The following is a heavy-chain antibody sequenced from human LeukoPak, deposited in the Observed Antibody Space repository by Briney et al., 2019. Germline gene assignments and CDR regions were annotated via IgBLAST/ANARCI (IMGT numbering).Heavy chain of an antibody. Sequence: ASVKVSCKAPGYTFTNSDFTWVRQAPGRGLEWMGWINTYNGNTNYAPKFQGRVTMTTDTSTNTAYMEVRSLRSDDTAIYFCARTPRPTYETSGYYLDYWGQGTLVTVSS. D-gene: IGHD3-22*01. J-gene: IGHJ4*02. CDR2: INTYNGNT. V-gene: IGHV1-18*04. CDR3: ARTPRPTYETSGYYLDY. CDR1: GYTFTNSD.